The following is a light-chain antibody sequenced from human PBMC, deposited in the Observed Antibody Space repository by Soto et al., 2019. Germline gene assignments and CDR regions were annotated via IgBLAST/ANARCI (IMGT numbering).Light chain of an antibody. CDR3: AAWDNSLNGYV. CDR2: SDN. V-gene: IGLV1-44*01. Sequence: QSVLTQPPSASGTPGQRVAISCSGASSNIGSTRANWYRQLPGTAPKHLIYSDNQRPSGVPDPFSGSKSGTSASLAISGLQSEDEADYYCAAWDNSLNGYVFGTGTKVTVL. J-gene: IGLJ1*01. CDR1: SSNIGSTR.